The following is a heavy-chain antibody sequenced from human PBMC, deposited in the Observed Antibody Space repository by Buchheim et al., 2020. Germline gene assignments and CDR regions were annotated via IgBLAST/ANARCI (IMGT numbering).Heavy chain of an antibody. CDR1: GGSISSTSYY. CDR2: IYYSGST. CDR3: SRRRFSSSSGGLDY. V-gene: IGHV4-39*01. D-gene: IGHD6-6*01. Sequence: QLQLQESGPGLVKPSETLSLTCTVSGGSISSTSYYWDWIRQPPGKGLEWIGTIYYSGSTLYSPSLKRRVTIFVDTSKTQFSLKLSSVTAADTAVYFCSRRRFSSSSGGLDYWGQGTL. J-gene: IGHJ4*02.